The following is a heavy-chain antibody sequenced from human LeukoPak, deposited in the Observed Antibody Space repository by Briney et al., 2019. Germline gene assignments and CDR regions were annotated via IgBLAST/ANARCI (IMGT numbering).Heavy chain of an antibody. Sequence: SETLSLTCTVSGGSISSSSYYWGWIRQPPGKGLEWIGSIYYSGSTYYNPSLKSRVTISVDTSKNQFPLKLSSVTAADTAVYYCARGETDYGDYLDYWGQGTLVTVSS. CDR2: IYYSGST. CDR3: ARGETDYGDYLDY. CDR1: GGSISSSSYY. V-gene: IGHV4-39*06. J-gene: IGHJ4*02. D-gene: IGHD4-17*01.